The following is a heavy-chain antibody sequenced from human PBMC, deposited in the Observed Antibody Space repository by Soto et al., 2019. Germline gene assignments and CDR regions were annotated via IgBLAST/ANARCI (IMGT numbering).Heavy chain of an antibody. CDR2: IYSRGGT. J-gene: IGHJ4*02. Sequence: SETLSLTCTVSGGSTSPYYWNWIXQSPRTGLEWIGYIYSRGGTNYNPSLMSRVTISLDASNNQFSLTLSSVTAADTAVYYXARGGPPQSSSWRFDYWGQGTLVTVSS. D-gene: IGHD6-13*01. V-gene: IGHV4-59*01. CDR3: ARGGPPQSSSWRFDY. CDR1: GGSTSPYY.